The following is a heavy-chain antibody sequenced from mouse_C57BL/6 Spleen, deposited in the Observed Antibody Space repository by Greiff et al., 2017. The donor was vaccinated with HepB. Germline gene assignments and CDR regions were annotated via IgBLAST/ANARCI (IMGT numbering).Heavy chain of an antibody. V-gene: IGHV1-5*01. Sequence: VQLQQSGTVLARPGASVKMSCKTSGYTFTSYWMHWVKQRPGQGLEWIGAIYPGNSDTSYNQKFKGKAKLTAVTSASTAYMELSSLTNEDSAVYYCTSPLITTVVAQLRYFDVWGTGTTVTVSS. J-gene: IGHJ1*03. CDR1: GYTFTSYW. CDR2: IYPGNSDT. CDR3: TSPLITTVVAQLRYFDV. D-gene: IGHD1-1*01.